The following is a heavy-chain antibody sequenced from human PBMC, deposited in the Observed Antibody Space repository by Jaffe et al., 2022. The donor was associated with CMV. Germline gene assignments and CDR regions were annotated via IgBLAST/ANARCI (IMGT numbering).Heavy chain of an antibody. Sequence: EVQLVQSGAEVKKPGESLRISCKGSGYSFTSYWISWVRQMPGKGLEWMGRIDPSDSYTNYSPSFQGHVTISADKSISTAYLQWSSLKASDTAMYYCARQSHYDYVWGSYRSVNTFDYWGQGTLVTVSS. CDR1: GYSFTSYW. V-gene: IGHV5-10-1*03. CDR3: ARQSHYDYVWGSYRSVNTFDY. D-gene: IGHD3-16*02. CDR2: IDPSDSYT. J-gene: IGHJ4*02.